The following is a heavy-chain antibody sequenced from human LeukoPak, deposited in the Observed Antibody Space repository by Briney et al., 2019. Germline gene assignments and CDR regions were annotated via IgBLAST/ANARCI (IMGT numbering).Heavy chain of an antibody. Sequence: SETLSLTCAVYGGSFSGYYWSWIRQPPGKGLEWIGEINHSGSANYNPSLKSRVTISVDTSKNQFSLKLSSVTAADTAAYYCARSDYGDYEGQYYFDYWGQGTLVTVSS. V-gene: IGHV4-34*01. J-gene: IGHJ4*02. CDR2: INHSGSA. D-gene: IGHD4-17*01. CDR3: ARSDYGDYEGQYYFDY. CDR1: GGSFSGYY.